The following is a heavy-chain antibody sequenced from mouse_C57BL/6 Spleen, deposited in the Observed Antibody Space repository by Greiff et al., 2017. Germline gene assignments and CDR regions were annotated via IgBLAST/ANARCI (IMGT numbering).Heavy chain of an antibody. D-gene: IGHD2-2*01. V-gene: IGHV1-15*01. CDR3: TRSRRLPNYAMDY. CDR1: GYTFTDYE. CDR2: IDPETGGT. J-gene: IGHJ4*01. Sequence: QVQLQQSGAELVRPGASVTLSCKASGYTFTDYEMHWVKQTPVHGLEWIGAIDPETGGTAYNQKFKGKAILTADKSSSTAYMELRSLTSEDSAVYYCTRSRRLPNYAMDYWGQGTSVTVSA.